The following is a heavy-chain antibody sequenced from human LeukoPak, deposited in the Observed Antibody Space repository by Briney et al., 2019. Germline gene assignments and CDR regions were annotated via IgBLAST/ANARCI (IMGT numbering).Heavy chain of an antibody. CDR2: IYPGDSDT. Sequence: GESLKISCNGSGYXFTTYWIGWVRQMPGKGLEWMGIIYPGDSDTRYSPSFQGQVTISADTSISTAYLQWSSLKASDTAMYYCARARYCSGGSCYAEYWGQGTLVTVSS. CDR3: ARARYCSGGSCYAEY. J-gene: IGHJ4*02. D-gene: IGHD2-15*01. V-gene: IGHV5-51*01. CDR1: GYXFTTYW.